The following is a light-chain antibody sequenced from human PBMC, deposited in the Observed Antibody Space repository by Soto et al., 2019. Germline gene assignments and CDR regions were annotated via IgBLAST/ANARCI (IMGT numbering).Light chain of an antibody. Sequence: EIVLTQSPGTLSLSPGERATLSCRASRSISSTYLAWYQQKPGQAPRPLIYGASSRATGIPDRFSGSGSGTEFTLTISRLEPEDFAVYYCQQYGGSPPYTFGQGTKLEIK. CDR2: GAS. J-gene: IGKJ2*01. V-gene: IGKV3-20*01. CDR1: RSISSTY. CDR3: QQYGGSPPYT.